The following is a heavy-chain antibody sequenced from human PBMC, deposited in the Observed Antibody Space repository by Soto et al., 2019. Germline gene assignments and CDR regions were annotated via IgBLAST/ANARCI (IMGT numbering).Heavy chain of an antibody. Sequence: SETLSLTCADSCGSISSGGFSWSWIRQSPGKGLELIGYIYYSGSTYYNPSLKSRVTISVDGSKNEFSLRLSSVTAADTAVYYCAKATFIRKGYYDATDYYYFDYWGQGTLVTVSS. D-gene: IGHD3-22*01. V-gene: IGHV4-30-2*06. CDR1: CGSISSGGFS. J-gene: IGHJ4*02. CDR3: AKATFIRKGYYDATDYYYFDY. CDR2: IYYSGST.